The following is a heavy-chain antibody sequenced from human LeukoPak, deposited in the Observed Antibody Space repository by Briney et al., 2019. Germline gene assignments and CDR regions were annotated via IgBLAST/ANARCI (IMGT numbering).Heavy chain of an antibody. Sequence: GGSLRLSCAASGFTFSTYAMNWVRQAPGKGLEWVSGITGSGSSTYYADSVKGRFTISRDNSKNTLYVQMNSLRAEDTAVYFCAKPPRVVVVTAFDSWGQGTLVTVSS. CDR2: ITGSGSST. CDR1: GFTFSTYA. J-gene: IGHJ4*02. V-gene: IGHV3-23*01. CDR3: AKPPRVVVVTAFDS. D-gene: IGHD2-21*02.